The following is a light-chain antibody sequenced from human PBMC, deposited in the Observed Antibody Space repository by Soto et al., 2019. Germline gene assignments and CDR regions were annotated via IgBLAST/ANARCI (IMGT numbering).Light chain of an antibody. Sequence: EIVLTQSPGTLSLSPGERATLSCRASQSVSSTYLAWYQQKPGQAHRLLIYGASSRATGIPDRFSGSGSGTDFILTISRLEPEDFAVYYCQQYGNSPYTFGQGTKVDIK. CDR2: GAS. V-gene: IGKV3-20*01. CDR3: QQYGNSPYT. CDR1: QSVSSTY. J-gene: IGKJ2*01.